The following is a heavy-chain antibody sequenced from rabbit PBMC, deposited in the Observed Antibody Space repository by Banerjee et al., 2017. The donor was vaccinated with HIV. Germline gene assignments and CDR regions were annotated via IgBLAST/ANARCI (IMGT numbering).Heavy chain of an antibody. CDR2: IDPIFGNT. D-gene: IGHD4-1*01. V-gene: IGHV1S7*01. J-gene: IGHJ6*01. CDR1: GFDFSSYY. CDR3: AKSQGGWSPIIWSL. Sequence: QLKESGGGLVQPGGSLKLSCKASGFDFSSYYMSWVRQAPGKGLEWIGYIDPIFGNTYYAVWVNGRFTISSHNAQNTLYLQLNSLTAADTATYFCAKSQGGWSPIIWSLWGPGTLVTVS.